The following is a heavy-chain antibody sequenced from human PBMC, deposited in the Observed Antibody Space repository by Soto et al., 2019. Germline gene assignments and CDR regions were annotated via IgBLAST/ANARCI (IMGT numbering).Heavy chain of an antibody. CDR3: ARPSSGGWDWYFDL. J-gene: IGHJ2*01. CDR1: GGSISSYY. CDR2: IYYSGST. Sequence: PSETLSLTCTVSGGSISSYYWSWIRQPPGKGLEWIGYIYYSGSTNYNPSLKSRVTISVDTSKNQFSLKLSSVTAADTALYYCARPSSGGWDWYFDLWGRGTLVTVSS. D-gene: IGHD6-19*01. V-gene: IGHV4-59*08.